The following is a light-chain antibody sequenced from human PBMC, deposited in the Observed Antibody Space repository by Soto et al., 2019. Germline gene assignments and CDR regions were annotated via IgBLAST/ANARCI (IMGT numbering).Light chain of an antibody. CDR1: QSVSSN. V-gene: IGKV3-15*01. Sequence: EIVMTQSPATLSVSPGERATLSCRASQSVSSNLAWYQQKPGQAPRLLIYGASTRATGIPARFSGSRSGTEFTITISSLQSEDFAVSYCQQYNNWPYTFGQGTKLEIK. CDR2: GAS. CDR3: QQYNNWPYT. J-gene: IGKJ2*01.